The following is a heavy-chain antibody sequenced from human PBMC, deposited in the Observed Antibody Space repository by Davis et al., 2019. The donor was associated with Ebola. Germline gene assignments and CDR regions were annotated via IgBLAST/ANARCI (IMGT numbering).Heavy chain of an antibody. CDR3: AVGGIAVALFDY. V-gene: IGHV3-23*01. CDR2: ISGSGGST. D-gene: IGHD6-19*01. J-gene: IGHJ4*02. Sequence: GGSLRLSCAASGFTFSSYAMSWVRQAPGKGLEWVSAISGSGGSTYYAGSVKGRFTVSRDNSKNTLYLQMNSLRAEDTAVYYCAVGGIAVALFDYWGQGTLVTVSS. CDR1: GFTFSSYA.